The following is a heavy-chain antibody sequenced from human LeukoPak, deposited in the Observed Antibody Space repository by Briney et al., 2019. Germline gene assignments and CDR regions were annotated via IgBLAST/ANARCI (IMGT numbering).Heavy chain of an antibody. CDR2: ISGSGGST. Sequence: GGSLRLSCAASGFTFSTYTMTWVRQAPGKGPEWGSFISGSGGSTYYADSVKGRFTISRDNSKNTLYLQMTSLRAEDTAVYYGAKDGAVAGTEPYYFDYWGQGTLVTVSS. D-gene: IGHD6-19*01. V-gene: IGHV3-23*01. CDR3: AKDGAVAGTEPYYFDY. J-gene: IGHJ4*02. CDR1: GFTFSTYT.